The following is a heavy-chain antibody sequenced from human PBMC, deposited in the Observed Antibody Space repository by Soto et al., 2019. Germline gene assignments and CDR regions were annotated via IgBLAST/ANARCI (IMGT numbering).Heavy chain of an antibody. J-gene: IGHJ3*02. CDR3: ARAGRLDAFDI. CDR1: GGSFSGYY. D-gene: IGHD3-10*01. V-gene: IGHV4-34*01. CDR2: INHSGST. Sequence: SETLSLTCAVYGGSFSGYYWSWIRQPPGKGLEWIGEINHSGSTIYNPPLKSRVTISVDTSKNQFSLKLSSGTAADTAVYYCARAGRLDAFDIWGQGTMVTVSS.